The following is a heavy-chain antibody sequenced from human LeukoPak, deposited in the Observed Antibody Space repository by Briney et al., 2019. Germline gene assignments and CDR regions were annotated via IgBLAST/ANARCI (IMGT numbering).Heavy chain of an antibody. D-gene: IGHD1-26*01. J-gene: IGHJ4*02. V-gene: IGHV4-59*01. CDR3: ARGEAPYQYPLYDY. CDR1: GGSISSYY. CDR2: IYYSGST. Sequence: SETLSLTCTVSGGSISSYYWSCIRQPPGKGLEWIGYIYYSGSTNYNPSLKSRVTISVDTSKNQFSLKLSSVTAADTAVYYCARGEAPYQYPLYDYWGQGTLVTVSS.